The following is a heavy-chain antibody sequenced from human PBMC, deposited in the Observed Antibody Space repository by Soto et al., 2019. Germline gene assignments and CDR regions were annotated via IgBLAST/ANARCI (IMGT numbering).Heavy chain of an antibody. CDR1: GFSLSNARMG. Sequence: QVTLKESGPVLVKPTETLTLTCTVSGFSLSNARMGVSWIRQPPGKALEWLAHIFSNDEKSYSTSLKSRLTTTKDTSKSQVVLTMTNMDPVDTATDYCARTDYIWGRNFDYWGQGTLVTVSS. V-gene: IGHV2-26*01. D-gene: IGHD3-16*01. J-gene: IGHJ4*02. CDR3: ARTDYIWGRNFDY. CDR2: IFSNDEK.